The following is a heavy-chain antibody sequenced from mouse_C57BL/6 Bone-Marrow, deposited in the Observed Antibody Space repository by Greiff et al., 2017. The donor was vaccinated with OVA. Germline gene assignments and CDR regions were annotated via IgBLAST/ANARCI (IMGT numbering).Heavy chain of an antibody. D-gene: IGHD1-1*01. CDR2: SRNKANDYTT. CDR1: GFTFSDFY. Sequence: EVQVVESGGGLVQSGRSLRLSCATSGFTFSDFYMEWVRQAPGKGLEWIAASRNKANDYTTEYSASVKGRFIVSRDTSQSILYLQMNALRAEDTTIYYCARGGNYYGSSYRYFDVWGTGTTVTVSS. V-gene: IGHV7-1*01. J-gene: IGHJ1*03. CDR3: ARGGNYYGSSYRYFDV.